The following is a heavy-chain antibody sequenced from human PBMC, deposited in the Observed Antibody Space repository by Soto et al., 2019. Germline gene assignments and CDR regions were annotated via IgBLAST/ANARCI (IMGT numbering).Heavy chain of an antibody. CDR3: ARDRGTWGIFGGRRGPRMDV. CDR2: IYYSGST. Sequence: QVQLQESGPGLVKPSQTLSLTCTVSGGSISSGGYYWSWIRQHPGKGLEWIGYIYYSGSTYYNPSLKGRVTISVDTSKNQFSLKLSSVTAADTAVYYCARDRGTWGIFGGRRGPRMDVWGQGTTVTVSS. V-gene: IGHV4-31*03. J-gene: IGHJ6*02. D-gene: IGHD3-3*01. CDR1: GGSISSGGYY.